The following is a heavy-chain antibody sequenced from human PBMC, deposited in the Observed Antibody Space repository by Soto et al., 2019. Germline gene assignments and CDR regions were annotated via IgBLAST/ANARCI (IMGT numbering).Heavy chain of an antibody. CDR3: AAAAIPVAGRHPDF. CDR2: INPNNGVT. CDR1: GYMFTGFY. Sequence: QVQMVQSGAEVKRPGASVKVSCKASGYMFTGFYLHWVRQAPGQGLEWMGWINPNNGVTTYAKNFQSRVTMTSDSSISTAYMELSSLRSDGTAVYFCAAAAIPVAGRHPDFWGQGTVVTVS. D-gene: IGHD6-19*01. V-gene: IGHV1-2*02. J-gene: IGHJ4*02.